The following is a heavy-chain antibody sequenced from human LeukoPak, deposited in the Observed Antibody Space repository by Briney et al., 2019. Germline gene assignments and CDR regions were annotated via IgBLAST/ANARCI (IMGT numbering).Heavy chain of an antibody. V-gene: IGHV1-18*01. CDR3: ARVAPNRRYCSGGSCLNYFDY. Sequence: ASVKVSCKASGYTFTNYGISWVRQAPGQGLEWMGWISGYNGHTNYAQKFQGRVTMTTDTSTSTVYMELRSLRSDDTAVYYCARVAPNRRYCSGGSCLNYFDYWGQGTLVTVPS. CDR1: GYTFTNYG. J-gene: IGHJ4*02. D-gene: IGHD2-15*01. CDR2: ISGYNGHT.